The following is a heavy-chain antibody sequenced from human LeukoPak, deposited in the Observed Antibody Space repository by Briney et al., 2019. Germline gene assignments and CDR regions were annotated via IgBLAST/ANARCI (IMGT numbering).Heavy chain of an antibody. CDR3: ARLGYSSSWYWFDP. CDR2: IYYSGST. J-gene: IGHJ5*02. D-gene: IGHD6-13*01. V-gene: IGHV4-59*08. Sequence: SETLSLTCTVSGGSISSYYWSWIRQPPGKGLEWIGYIYYSGSTNYNPSLKSRVTISVDTSKNQFSLKLSSVTAADTAVYYCARLGYSSSWYWFDPWGQGTLVTVSS. CDR1: GGSISSYY.